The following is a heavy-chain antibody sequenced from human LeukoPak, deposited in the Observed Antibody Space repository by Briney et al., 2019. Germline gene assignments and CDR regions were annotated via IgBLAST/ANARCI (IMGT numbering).Heavy chain of an antibody. J-gene: IGHJ4*02. V-gene: IGHV3-74*01. CDR1: GFTVSNFW. D-gene: IGHD2-15*01. Sequence: GGSLRLSCAASGFTVSNFWMHWVRQAPGQGLVWVSRINSDGTSTNYADSVKGRLTISRDNTKNTLYLQMNSLTVEDTAVYYCARDRFGYCSGGSCYSPPTYWGQGTLVTVSS. CDR3: ARDRFGYCSGGSCYSPPTY. CDR2: INSDGTST.